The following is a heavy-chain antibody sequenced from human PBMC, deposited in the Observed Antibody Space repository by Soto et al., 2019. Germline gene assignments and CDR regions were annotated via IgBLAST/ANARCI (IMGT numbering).Heavy chain of an antibody. CDR3: GGDSDYHFMDI. Sequence: PGGSLRLSCAASGFAFNGYTINWVRRAPGRGLEWVSSITGSSTYIYYADSVKGRFTISRDNAKNSLYLQMNSLRAEDTAVYYCGGDSDYHFMDIWGQGTMVTVYS. CDR1: GFAFNGYT. D-gene: IGHD1-26*01. J-gene: IGHJ6*02. V-gene: IGHV3-21*01. CDR2: ITGSSTYI.